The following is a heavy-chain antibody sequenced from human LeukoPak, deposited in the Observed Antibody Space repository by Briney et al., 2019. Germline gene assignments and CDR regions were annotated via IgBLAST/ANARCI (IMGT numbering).Heavy chain of an antibody. D-gene: IGHD3-22*01. CDR2: ISSSSSYI. J-gene: IGHJ4*02. V-gene: IGHV3-21*04. CDR3: AKETYYYDSSGYYCDY. CDR1: GFTFSNYS. Sequence: GGSLRLSCVASGFTFSNYSINWVRQAPGKGLEWISFISSSSSYIYYADSVKGRFTISRDNSKNTLYLQMNSLRAEDTAVYYCAKETYYYDSSGYYCDYWGQGTLVTVSS.